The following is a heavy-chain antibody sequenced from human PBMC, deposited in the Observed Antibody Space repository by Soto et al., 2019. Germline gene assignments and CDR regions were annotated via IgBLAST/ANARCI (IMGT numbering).Heavy chain of an antibody. D-gene: IGHD2-15*01. J-gene: IGHJ6*02. V-gene: IGHV3-30-3*01. Sequence: QVQLVESGGGVVQPGRSLRLSCSASGFTFRNYAMHWVRQAPGKGLECLAVISYDGSNKFYRDYVKGRFTISRDNSKNTLYLQINSLRYEDTAVYYCARGDREDIAVVVGVRPGEYGVDVWGQGTTVTVSS. CDR2: ISYDGSNK. CDR3: ARGDREDIAVVVGVRPGEYGVDV. CDR1: GFTFRNYA.